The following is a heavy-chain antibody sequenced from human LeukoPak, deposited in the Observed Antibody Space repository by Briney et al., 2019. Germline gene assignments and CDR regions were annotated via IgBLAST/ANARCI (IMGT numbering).Heavy chain of an antibody. J-gene: IGHJ4*02. CDR1: GGSIGSGYY. D-gene: IGHD2-21*02. CDR2: IHYGGTT. CDR3: TRDIGDFVSDF. V-gene: IGHV4-39*02. Sequence: SETLSLTCTVSGGSIGSGYYWAWLRQPPGKGLEWIGSIHYGGTTHYNPSLQSRVTISADTSKNQFALDLRSVTAADTAVYYCTRDIGDFVSDFWGQGTLVTVSS.